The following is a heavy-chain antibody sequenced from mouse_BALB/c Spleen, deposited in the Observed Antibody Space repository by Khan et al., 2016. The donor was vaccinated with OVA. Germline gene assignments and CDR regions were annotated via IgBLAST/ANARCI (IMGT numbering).Heavy chain of an antibody. CDR3: ARRGYDYGRGALFAY. V-gene: IGHV2-2*02. D-gene: IGHD2-4*01. CDR1: GFSLDKYS. J-gene: IGHJ3*01. Sequence: QVQLKESGPGLVAPSQSLSITCTVSGFSLDKYSVHWIRQSPGKGLEWLGVIWSAGSTDYNSALISRLTITKDNSRSQGFCKVHSLQPNHTAIYYCARRGYDYGRGALFAYWGQGTLVTVSA. CDR2: IWSAGST.